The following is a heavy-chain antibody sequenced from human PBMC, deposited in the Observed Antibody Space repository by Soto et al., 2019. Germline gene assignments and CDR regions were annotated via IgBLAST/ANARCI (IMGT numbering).Heavy chain of an antibody. CDR3: ARDPGDRNGMIV. CDR1: GFTVSSDY. J-gene: IGHJ6*02. Sequence: EVQVVESGGGLVQPGGSLRLSCAASGFTVSSDYMKWVRQAPGKGLEWVSVIYSGGSTYYADSVKGRFTISRDNSKNTLYLQMNSLRAEDTAVYYCARDPGDRNGMIVWGQGTTVTVSS. V-gene: IGHV3-66*01. CDR2: IYSGGST. D-gene: IGHD1-26*01.